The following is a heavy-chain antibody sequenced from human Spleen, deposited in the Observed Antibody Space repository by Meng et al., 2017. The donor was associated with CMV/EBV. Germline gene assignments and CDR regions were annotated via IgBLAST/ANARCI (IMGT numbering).Heavy chain of an antibody. CDR1: GASVTSGSYS. Sequence: SETLSLTCTVSGASVTSGSYSWTWVRQSPGKGLEWIAEVNYSGITSYNPSLRSRVTISVDPSNNHVSLRLRSVAAADTAIYYCARGRGRYGGGHTFDIWGQGTMVTVSS. V-gene: IGHV4-61*01. CDR3: ARGRGRYGGGHTFDI. J-gene: IGHJ3*02. CDR2: VNYSGIT. D-gene: IGHD1-26*01.